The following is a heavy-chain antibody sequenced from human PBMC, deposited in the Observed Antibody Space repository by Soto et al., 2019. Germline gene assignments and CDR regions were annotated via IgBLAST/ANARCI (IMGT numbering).Heavy chain of an antibody. CDR3: ARHSLATQPGDY. V-gene: IGHV5-51*01. D-gene: IGHD5-12*01. CDR2: IYPGDSDT. Sequence: PGESLKISCKASGYSFSTYWIAWVRQRPGKGLDWMGIIYPGDSDTRYRPSFQGQVTISVDKSIDTAYLEWTTLRASDSAMYYCARHSLATQPGDYWGQGTRVTVSS. J-gene: IGHJ4*02. CDR1: GYSFSTYW.